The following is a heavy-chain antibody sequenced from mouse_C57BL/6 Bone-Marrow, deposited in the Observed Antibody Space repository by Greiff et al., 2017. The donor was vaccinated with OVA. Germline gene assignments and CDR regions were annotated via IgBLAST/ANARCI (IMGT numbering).Heavy chain of an antibody. J-gene: IGHJ4*01. D-gene: IGHD3-2*02. V-gene: IGHV1-9*01. CDR2: ILPGSGST. CDR1: GYTFTGYW. Sequence: VKLMESGAELMKPGASVKLSCKATGYTFTGYWIEWVKQRPGHGLEWIGEILPGSGSTNYNEKFKGKATFTADTSSNTAYVQLSSLTTEDSAIYYCARERTAQVPYYAMDYWGQGTSVTVSS. CDR3: ARERTAQVPYYAMDY.